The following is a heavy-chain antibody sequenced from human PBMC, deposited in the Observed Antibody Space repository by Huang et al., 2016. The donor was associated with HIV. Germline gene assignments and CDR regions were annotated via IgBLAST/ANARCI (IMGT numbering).Heavy chain of an antibody. CDR2: IYPGDSDT. CDR3: ARLIGSPSFYYGLDV. CDR1: GYRFRSNW. D-gene: IGHD3-10*01. J-gene: IGHJ6*02. Sequence: EVQLVQSGAEVKKPGESLQISCKGSGYRFRSNWIGWVRQMPGKGLEWKGIIYPGDSDTRYSPSFQGQVTISADKSINTAYLQGSSLKAPDTAMYYCARLIGSPSFYYGLDVWGQGTTVTVSS. V-gene: IGHV5-51*01.